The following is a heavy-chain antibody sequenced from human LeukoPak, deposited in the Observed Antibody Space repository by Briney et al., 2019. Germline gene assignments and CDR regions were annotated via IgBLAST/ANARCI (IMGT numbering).Heavy chain of an antibody. CDR2: FDPEDGET. CDR3: ATVSYYDSSGYYFDY. J-gene: IGHJ4*02. V-gene: IGHV1-24*01. D-gene: IGHD3-22*01. CDR1: GYTLTELS. Sequence: ASVKVSCKVSGYTLTELSMHWVRRAPGKGLEWMGGFDPEDGETIYAQKFQGRVTMTEDTSTDTAYMELSSLRSEDTAVYYCATVSYYDSSGYYFDYWGQGTLVTVSS.